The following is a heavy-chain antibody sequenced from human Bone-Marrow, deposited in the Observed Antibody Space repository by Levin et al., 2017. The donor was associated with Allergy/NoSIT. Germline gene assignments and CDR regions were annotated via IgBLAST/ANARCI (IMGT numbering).Heavy chain of an antibody. CDR1: GFTFSDDY. J-gene: IGHJ4*02. Sequence: GGFLRLSCAASGFTFSDDYMEWVRQAPGKGLEWVGRIRTKLNSYTTEYAASVKGRFTISRDDSKKSLYLQMKSLKTEDTAVYYCTRDLQEAVGGSDWGQGTLVTVSS. CDR3: TRDLQEAVGGSD. CDR2: IRTKLNSYTT. V-gene: IGHV3-72*01. D-gene: IGHD6-13*01.